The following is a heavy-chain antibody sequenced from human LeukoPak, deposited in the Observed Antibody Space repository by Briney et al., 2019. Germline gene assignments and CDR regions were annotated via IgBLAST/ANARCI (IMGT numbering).Heavy chain of an antibody. Sequence: GGSLRLSCAASGFTFSTYSMNWVRQAPGKGLEWLSYITCSSSTIYYADSVQGRFTISRDNAKSSLYLQMNSLRVEDTAVYYCARDRVGAYWGQGTLVTVSS. CDR1: GFTFSTYS. CDR2: ITCSSSTI. D-gene: IGHD1-26*01. V-gene: IGHV3-48*01. J-gene: IGHJ4*02. CDR3: ARDRVGAY.